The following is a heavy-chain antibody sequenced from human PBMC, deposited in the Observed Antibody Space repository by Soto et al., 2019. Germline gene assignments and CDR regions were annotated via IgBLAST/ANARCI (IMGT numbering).Heavy chain of an antibody. Sequence: SVKVSCKASGYTFTSFGITWVRQAPGQGLEWLGWITTYNGNTNYAEKFEGRVTVTTDTSTSTAYMELRSLRSDDTAVYYCATAERTLVGATGTGFQFDYWGQGTLVTVSS. D-gene: IGHD1-26*01. CDR2: ITTYNGNT. CDR3: ATAERTLVGATGTGFQFDY. V-gene: IGHV1-18*04. J-gene: IGHJ4*02. CDR1: GYTFTSFG.